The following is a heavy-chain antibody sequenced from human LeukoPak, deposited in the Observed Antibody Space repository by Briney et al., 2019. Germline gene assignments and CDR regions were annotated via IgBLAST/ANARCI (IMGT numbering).Heavy chain of an antibody. CDR2: IYSGDST. CDR1: GFTVSATY. Sequence: GGSLRLSCTASGFTVSATYMTWVRQAPGKGLEWVSVIYSGDSTYYADSVKGRFTISRDNSKNTLYLQMNSLRAEDTAVYYCARDASFRYFDHWGQGTLVTVSS. J-gene: IGHJ4*02. V-gene: IGHV3-66*01. CDR3: ARDASFRYFDH.